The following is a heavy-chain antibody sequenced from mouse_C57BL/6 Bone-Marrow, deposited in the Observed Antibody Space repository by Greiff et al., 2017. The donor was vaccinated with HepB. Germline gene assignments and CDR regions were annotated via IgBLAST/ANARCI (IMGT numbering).Heavy chain of an antibody. V-gene: IGHV14-4*01. CDR3: TTHTTGYYFDY. D-gene: IGHD1-1*01. CDR1: GFNIKDDY. CDR2: IDPENGDT. Sequence: VQLQQSGAELVRPGASVKLSCTASGFNIKDDYMHWVKQRPEQGLEWIGWIDPENGDTEYASKFQGKATITADPSSNTAYLQLSSLTSEDAAVYYCTTHTTGYYFDYWGRGTTLTVSS. J-gene: IGHJ2*01.